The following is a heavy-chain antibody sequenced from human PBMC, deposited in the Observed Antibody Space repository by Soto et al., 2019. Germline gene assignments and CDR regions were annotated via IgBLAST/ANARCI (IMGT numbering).Heavy chain of an antibody. V-gene: IGHV3-30*18. CDR2: ISYDGSNK. Sequence: GGSLRLSCAASGFTFSSYGMHWVRQAPGKGLEWVAVISYDGSNKYYADSVKGRFTISRDNSKNTLYLQMNSLRAEDTAVYYCAKPGIIAAASYAFDIWGQGTMVTVSS. CDR1: GFTFSSYG. D-gene: IGHD6-13*01. J-gene: IGHJ3*02. CDR3: AKPGIIAAASYAFDI.